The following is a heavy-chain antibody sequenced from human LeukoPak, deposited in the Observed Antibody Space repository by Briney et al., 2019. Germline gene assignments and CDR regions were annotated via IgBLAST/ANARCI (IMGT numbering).Heavy chain of an antibody. CDR2: IKQDGSEK. Sequence: PGGSLRLSCAASGFTFSSYAMSWVRQAPGKGLEWVANIKQDGSEKYYVDSVKGRFTISRDNAKNSLYLQMNSLRAEDTAVYYCARAPPDYWGQGTLVTVSS. CDR1: GFTFSSYA. CDR3: ARAPPDY. J-gene: IGHJ4*02. V-gene: IGHV3-7*01.